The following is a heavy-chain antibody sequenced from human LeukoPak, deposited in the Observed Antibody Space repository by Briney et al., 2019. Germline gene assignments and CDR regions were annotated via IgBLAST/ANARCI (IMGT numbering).Heavy chain of an antibody. Sequence: GGSLRLSCAASGFSFSTYAMTWVRRAPGKGLEWVSGISGSGGSPYYADSVKGRFTISRDTSKNTLYLQMNSLRAEDAAVYYCAKAVYAGSGSFDFWGPGTLVTVSS. D-gene: IGHD3-22*01. CDR2: ISGSGGSP. J-gene: IGHJ4*02. V-gene: IGHV3-23*01. CDR1: GFSFSTYA. CDR3: AKAVYAGSGSFDF.